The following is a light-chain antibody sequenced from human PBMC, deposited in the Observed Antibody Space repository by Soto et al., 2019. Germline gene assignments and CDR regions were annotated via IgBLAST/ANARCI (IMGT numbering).Light chain of an antibody. Sequence: EIVMTQSPATLSVSPGERATLSCRASQNIASNLAWYQQRPGQAPRLLIYDTSNRATGVPARFSGSGSETDFTLTISSLEPEDFVVYYCQQRSNWPRTFGQGTKV. V-gene: IGKV3-11*01. J-gene: IGKJ1*01. CDR3: QQRSNWPRT. CDR1: QNIASN. CDR2: DTS.